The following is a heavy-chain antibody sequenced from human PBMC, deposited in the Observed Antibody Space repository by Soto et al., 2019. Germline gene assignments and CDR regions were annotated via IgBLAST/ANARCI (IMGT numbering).Heavy chain of an antibody. CDR2: VFSRGNA. J-gene: IGHJ5*02. CDR3: ARLRVRNIFDP. Sequence: SETLSLACSVSGDSIRNSFWTWIRQSPGKGLEWIGYVFSRGNANYNPSLRSRVTISLDTSQNQFSLRLKSMTAADTAVYYCARLRVRNIFDPCGRG. V-gene: IGHV4-59*08. CDR1: GDSIRNSF.